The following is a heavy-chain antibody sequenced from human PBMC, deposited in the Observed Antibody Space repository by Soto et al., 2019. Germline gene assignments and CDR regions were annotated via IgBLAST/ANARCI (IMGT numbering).Heavy chain of an antibody. CDR1: GFTFSTYA. Sequence: EVQLLESGGGLVQPGGSLRLSCAASGFTFSTYAMNWVRQAPGKGLEWVSAISGGGGSTYYADSVKGRVTISRDNAKNTLYLQMSTLRAEDSAIYYCARGSKDSYPGSRIFDFWGRGTLVTVSS. CDR3: ARGSKDSYPGSRIFDF. J-gene: IGHJ4*02. D-gene: IGHD3-10*01. V-gene: IGHV3-23*01. CDR2: ISGGGGST.